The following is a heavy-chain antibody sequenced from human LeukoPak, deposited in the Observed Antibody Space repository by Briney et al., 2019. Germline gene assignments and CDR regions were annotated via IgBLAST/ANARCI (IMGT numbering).Heavy chain of an antibody. CDR2: IYPGDSDT. D-gene: IGHD1-26*01. CDR1: GYRFTTDY. J-gene: IGHJ3*02. Sequence: GESLKISCKASGYRFTTDYIGWVRQMPGKGLEWMGIIYPGDSDTRYSPSFQGQVTISADKSISTAYLQWSSLKASDTAMYYCATAGIVGATYAFDIWGQGTMVTVSS. V-gene: IGHV5-51*01. CDR3: ATAGIVGATYAFDI.